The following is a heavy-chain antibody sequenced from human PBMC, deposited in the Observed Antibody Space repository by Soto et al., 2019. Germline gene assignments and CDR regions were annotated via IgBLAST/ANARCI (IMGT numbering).Heavy chain of an antibody. J-gene: IGHJ4*02. CDR1: GGSVSIGTYY. Sequence: QVQLQESGPGLVKPSETLSLTCTVPGGSVSIGTYYWSWIRQSPGRRLEWIGCIHYSGDTNYNPSLKSXXTXSXATSKNQFSLKLTSVNAADTAVYYCTRGADAYKTGYWGQGTLVTVSS. V-gene: IGHV4-61*01. CDR3: TRGADAYKTGY. CDR2: IHYSGDT. D-gene: IGHD3-9*01.